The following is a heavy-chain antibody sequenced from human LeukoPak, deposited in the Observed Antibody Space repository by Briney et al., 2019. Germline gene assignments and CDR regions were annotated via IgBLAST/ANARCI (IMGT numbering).Heavy chain of an antibody. J-gene: IGHJ4*02. Sequence: PSETLSLICTVSGGSISSYYWSWIRQPPGKGLEWIGYIYYSGSTNYNPSLKSRVTISVDTSKNQFSLKLSSVTAADTAVYYCASGPRPFDYWGQGTLVTVSS. V-gene: IGHV4-59*01. CDR1: GGSISSYY. CDR3: ASGPRPFDY. CDR2: IYYSGST.